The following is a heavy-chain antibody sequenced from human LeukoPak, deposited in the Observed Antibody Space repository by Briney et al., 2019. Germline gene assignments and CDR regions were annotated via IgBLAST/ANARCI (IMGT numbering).Heavy chain of an antibody. J-gene: IGHJ3*01. V-gene: IGHV1-2*02. CDR3: ARDVVAGRSDAFDL. D-gene: IGHD6-19*01. CDR2: IGPKSADT. CDR1: GYTFTDYY. Sequence: ASVKVSCKASGYTFTDYYIHWVRQAPGQGLEWMTYIGPKSADTHYAQKFQGRVTMTLDTSISTAYMELKWLTADDTAVYYCARDVVAGRSDAFDLWGQGTMVTVSS.